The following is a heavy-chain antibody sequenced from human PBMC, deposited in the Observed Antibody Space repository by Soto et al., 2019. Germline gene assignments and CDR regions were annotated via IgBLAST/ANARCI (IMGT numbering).Heavy chain of an antibody. CDR3: ASEAAAGAFDY. J-gene: IGHJ4*02. CDR1: GGSISRYY. V-gene: IGHV4-59*01. Sequence: QVQLQESGPGLVKPSETLSLTCTVSGGSISRYYWSWSRQPPGKGLEWIGYIYYSGSTNYNPSLKSRVTISVETSKNQFSLKLSSVTAADTAVYYCASEAAAGAFDYWGQGTLVTGSS. D-gene: IGHD6-13*01. CDR2: IYYSGST.